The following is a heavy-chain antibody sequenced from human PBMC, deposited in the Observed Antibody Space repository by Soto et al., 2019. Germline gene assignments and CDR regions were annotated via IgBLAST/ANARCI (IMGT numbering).Heavy chain of an antibody. J-gene: IGHJ4*02. D-gene: IGHD6-19*01. CDR2: MSNSGDNT. CDR1: GFTFRTYA. Sequence: GGSLRLSCAASGFTFRTYAMGWVRQAPGKGLEWVSVMSNSGDNTYYADSVKGRFTISRDNSENTLYLQMSSLRAEDTALYYCAKDAARTSGWYYFDYWGQGSLVTVCS. V-gene: IGHV3-23*01. CDR3: AKDAARTSGWYYFDY.